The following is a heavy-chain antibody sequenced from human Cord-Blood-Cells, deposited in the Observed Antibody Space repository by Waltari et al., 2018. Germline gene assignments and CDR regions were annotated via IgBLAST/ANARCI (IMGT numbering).Heavy chain of an antibody. V-gene: IGHV4-31*03. J-gene: IGHJ6*02. CDR2: IYYSGST. Sequence: QVQLQASGPGLVKPSQTLSLPCTLPGGSISRGGYYSSWLRQHPGKGLEWFGYIYYSGSTYYNPALKSRVTISVDTSKNQFSLKLSSVTAADTAVYYCARFSLYGDYYYYYGMDVWGQGTTVTVSS. D-gene: IGHD4-17*01. CDR3: ARFSLYGDYYYYYGMDV. CDR1: GGSISRGGYY.